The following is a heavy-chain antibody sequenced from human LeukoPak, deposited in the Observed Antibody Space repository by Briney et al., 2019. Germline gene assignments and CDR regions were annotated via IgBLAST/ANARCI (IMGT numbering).Heavy chain of an antibody. Sequence: SETLSLTCDVYRGSFSGYFWSWIRQTPGKGLEWLGEMNDSGSTNYNPSLKSRVTISVAMSKNQYSLRLTSVTAADTAAYYCARKGFVESTGWRGAFDVWGQGTMVTVSS. V-gene: IGHV4-34*01. D-gene: IGHD2-8*02. CDR1: RGSFSGYF. CDR3: ARKGFVESTGWRGAFDV. CDR2: MNDSGST. J-gene: IGHJ3*01.